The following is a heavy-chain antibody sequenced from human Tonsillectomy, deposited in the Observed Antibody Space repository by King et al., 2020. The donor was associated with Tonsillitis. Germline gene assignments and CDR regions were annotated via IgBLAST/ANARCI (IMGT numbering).Heavy chain of an antibody. J-gene: IGHJ4*02. CDR2: VYDSGST. CDR3: ARQGGRYSYGYRGMDFDN. Sequence: MQLQESGPGLVKPSETLSLTCNVSGGSISSSSYYWGWIRQPPEKGLEWIGSVYDSGSTYYNPSLKSRVTIPVDTSKNQFSLKLSSVTAADTAVYYCARQGGRYSYGYRGMDFDNWGQGTLVTVSS. CDR1: GGSISSSSYY. V-gene: IGHV4-39*01. D-gene: IGHD5-18*01.